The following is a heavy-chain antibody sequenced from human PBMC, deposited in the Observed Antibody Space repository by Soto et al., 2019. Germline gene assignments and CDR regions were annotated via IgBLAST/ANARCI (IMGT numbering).Heavy chain of an antibody. CDR3: ARGITAAGKGDY. CDR2: FSYRGST. V-gene: IGHV4-39*01. J-gene: IGHJ4*02. D-gene: IGHD6-13*01. CDR1: GGSISSSSYF. Sequence: QLQLQESGPGLVKPSETLSLTCTVSGGSISSSSYFWGWIRQPPGKGLEWIGTFSYRGSTYYNPSRHSRASIPVDTSTNQFSLKLISVTAADPAMYYCARGITAAGKGDYGGQGTLGTVSS.